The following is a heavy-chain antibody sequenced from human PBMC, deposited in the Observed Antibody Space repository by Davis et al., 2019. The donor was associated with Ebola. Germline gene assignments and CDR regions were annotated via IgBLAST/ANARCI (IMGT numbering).Heavy chain of an antibody. CDR2: IYFSGST. V-gene: IGHV4-59*08. CDR1: GGSISSYY. CDR3: ARGNDFWSGYYSYGMDV. J-gene: IGHJ6*02. D-gene: IGHD3-3*01. Sequence: PSETLSLTCTVSGGSISSYYWSWIRQPPGKGLEWIGYIYFSGSTNYNPSLKSRVTISVDTSKNQFSLKLSFVTAADTAVYYCARGNDFWSGYYSYGMDVWGQGTTVTVSS.